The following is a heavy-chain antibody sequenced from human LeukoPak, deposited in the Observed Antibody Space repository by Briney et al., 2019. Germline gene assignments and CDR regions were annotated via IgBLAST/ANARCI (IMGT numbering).Heavy chain of an antibody. CDR1: GYTFTSYG. V-gene: IGHV1-18*01. Sequence: ASVKVSCKASGYTFTSYGISWVRQAPGQGLEWMGWISAYNGNTNYAQKLQGRVTMTTDTSTSTAYMELRSLRSDDTAVYYCAGRHDYGDYGPGYYFDYWGQGTLVTVSS. D-gene: IGHD4-17*01. CDR3: AGRHDYGDYGPGYYFDY. CDR2: ISAYNGNT. J-gene: IGHJ4*02.